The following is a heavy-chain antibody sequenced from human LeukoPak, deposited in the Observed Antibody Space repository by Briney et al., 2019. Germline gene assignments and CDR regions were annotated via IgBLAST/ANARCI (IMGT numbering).Heavy chain of an antibody. CDR2: IYHSGST. D-gene: IGHD2-2*01. Sequence: SETLSLTCTVSGYSISSGYYWGWIRQPPGKGLEWIGSIYHSGSTYYNPSLKSRVTISVDTSKNQFSLKLSSVTAADTAVYYCARHGVGYQPHVVQHWGQGTLVTVSS. CDR3: ARHGVGYQPHVVQH. CDR1: GYSISSGYY. V-gene: IGHV4-38-2*02. J-gene: IGHJ1*01.